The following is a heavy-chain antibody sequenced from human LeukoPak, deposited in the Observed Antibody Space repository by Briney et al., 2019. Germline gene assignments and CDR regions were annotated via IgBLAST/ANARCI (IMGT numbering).Heavy chain of an antibody. CDR2: INWNGGST. CDR1: GFTVSSNY. Sequence: GSLRLSCAASGFTVSSNYMSWVRQAPGKGLEWVSGINWNGGSTGYADSVKGRFTISRDNAKNSLYLQMNSLRAEDTALYYCARRRVTLVRGVDITSYYFDYWGQGTLVTVSS. J-gene: IGHJ4*02. D-gene: IGHD3-10*01. V-gene: IGHV3-20*04. CDR3: ARRRVTLVRGVDITSYYFDY.